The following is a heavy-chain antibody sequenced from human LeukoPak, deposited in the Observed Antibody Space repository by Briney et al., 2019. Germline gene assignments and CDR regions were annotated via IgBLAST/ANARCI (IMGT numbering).Heavy chain of an antibody. D-gene: IGHD2-21*01. CDR1: GFTFSSYS. V-gene: IGHV3-21*01. CDR2: VSSSSSYI. J-gene: IGHJ3*02. Sequence: GGSLRLSCAASGFTFSSYSMNWVRQAPGKGLEWVSSVSSSSSYIYYADSVKGRFTISRDNAKNSLYLQMNSLRAEDTAVYYCARESTSIPSIWGQGTMVTVSS. CDR3: ARESTSIPSI.